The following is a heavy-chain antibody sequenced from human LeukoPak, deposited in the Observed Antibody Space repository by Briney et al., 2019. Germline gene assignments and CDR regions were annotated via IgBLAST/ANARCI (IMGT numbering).Heavy chain of an antibody. D-gene: IGHD3-9*01. V-gene: IGHV4-4*08. Sequence: SETLSLTCTVSDDSISDYYRGWIRQPPRKGLEWIGYIHNSGTSTYNLSLKSRVTISVDTSKNQFSLKLSSVTAADTAVYYCARDSYDSYYYYYMDVWGKGTTVTVSS. CDR2: IHNSGTS. CDR1: DDSISDYY. J-gene: IGHJ6*03. CDR3: ARDSYDSYYYYYMDV.